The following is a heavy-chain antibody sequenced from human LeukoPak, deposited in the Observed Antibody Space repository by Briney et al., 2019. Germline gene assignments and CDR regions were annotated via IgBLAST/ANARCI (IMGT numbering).Heavy chain of an antibody. D-gene: IGHD2-2*01. CDR1: GFTFSSYA. J-gene: IGHJ4*02. V-gene: IGHV3-23*01. CDR3: AKLTGSRGVCSSPSCYSPLDY. Sequence: GGSLRLSCAASGFTFSSYAMSWVRQAPGKGPEWVSAISGSGGSTYYADSVKGRFTISKDNSKHTLYLQMNSLRAEDTAVYYCAKLTGSRGVCSSPSCYSPLDYWGQGTLVTVSS. CDR2: ISGSGGST.